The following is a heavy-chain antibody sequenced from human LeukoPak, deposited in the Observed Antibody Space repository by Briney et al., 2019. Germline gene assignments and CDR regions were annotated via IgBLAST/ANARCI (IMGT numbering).Heavy chain of an antibody. CDR2: INHSGST. CDR1: GGSFSGYY. J-gene: IGHJ5*02. V-gene: IGHV4-34*01. CDR3: ARGGPGILRFLEWLENWFDP. D-gene: IGHD3-3*01. Sequence: SETLSLTCAVYGGSFSGYYWSWIRQPPGKGLEWIGEINHSGSTNYNPSLKSRVTISVDTSKNQFSLKLSSVTAADTAVYYCARGGPGILRFLEWLENWFDPWGQGTLVTVSS.